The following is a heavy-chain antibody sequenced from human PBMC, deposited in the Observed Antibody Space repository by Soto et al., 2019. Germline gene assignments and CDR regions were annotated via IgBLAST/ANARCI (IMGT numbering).Heavy chain of an antibody. V-gene: IGHV3-23*01. D-gene: IGHD6-19*01. CDR1: GFTFSSYA. CDR2: ISGSGGST. J-gene: IGHJ1*01. CDR3: AKFPTYSSGQLDYFQH. Sequence: EVQLLESGGGLVQPGGSLRLSCAASGFTFSSYAMSWVRQAPGKGLEWVSAISGSGGSTYYADSVKGRFTISRDNSKNTLYLQMNSLRAEDTAVYYCAKFPTYSSGQLDYFQHWRQGTLVTVSS.